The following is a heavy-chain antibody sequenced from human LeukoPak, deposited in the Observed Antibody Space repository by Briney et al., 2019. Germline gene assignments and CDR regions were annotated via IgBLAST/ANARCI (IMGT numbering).Heavy chain of an antibody. CDR1: GYTFTSYG. D-gene: IGHD6-6*01. CDR2: ISAYNGNT. V-gene: IGHV1-18*01. Sequence: ASVKVSCKASGYTFTSYGISWVRQAPGQGLEWTGWISAYNGNTNYAQKLQGRVTMTTDTSTSTAYMELRSLRSDDTAVYYCARESKWLVPSASDYWGQGTLVTVSS. J-gene: IGHJ4*02. CDR3: ARESKWLVPSASDY.